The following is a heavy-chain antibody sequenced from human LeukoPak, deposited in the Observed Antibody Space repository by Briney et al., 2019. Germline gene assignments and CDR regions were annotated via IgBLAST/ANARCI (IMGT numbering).Heavy chain of an antibody. V-gene: IGHV3-30*02. Sequence: GGSLRLSCAASGFTFSSYGMHWVRQAPGKGLEWVAFIRYDGSNKYYADSVKGRFTISRDNSKNTLYLQMNSLRAEDTAVYYCAKDPFTMIVVVPGYYMDVWGKGTTVTVSS. CDR3: AKDPFTMIVVVPGYYMDV. CDR1: GFTFSSYG. J-gene: IGHJ6*03. CDR2: IRYDGSNK. D-gene: IGHD3-22*01.